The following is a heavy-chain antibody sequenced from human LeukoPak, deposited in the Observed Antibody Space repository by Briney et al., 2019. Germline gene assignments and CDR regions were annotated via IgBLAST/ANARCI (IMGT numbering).Heavy chain of an antibody. V-gene: IGHV1-2*02. CDR2: INPNSGGT. Sequence: GASVKVSCKASGYTFTGYYMHWVRQAPGQGLEWMGWINPNSGGTNYAQKFQGRVTMTRDTSISTAYMELSRLRSDDTAVYYCARERGQWGSNGDYDPQPTNFDYWGQGTLVTVSS. CDR3: ARERGQWGSNGDYDPQPTNFDY. J-gene: IGHJ4*02. D-gene: IGHD4-17*01. CDR1: GYTFTGYY.